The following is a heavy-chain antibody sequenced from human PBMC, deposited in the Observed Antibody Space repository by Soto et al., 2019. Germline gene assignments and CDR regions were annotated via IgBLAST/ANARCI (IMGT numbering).Heavy chain of an antibody. CDR2: INPSGGST. CDR1: GYTFTSYY. J-gene: IGHJ6*02. CDR3: ARETRRNYYYYGMDV. Sequence: ASVKVSCKASGYTFTSYYMHWVRQAPGQGLEWMGIINPSGGSTSYAQKFQGRVTMTRDTSTSTVYMELSSLRSEDTAVYYCARETRRNYYYYGMDVWGQGTTVTV. V-gene: IGHV1-46*01.